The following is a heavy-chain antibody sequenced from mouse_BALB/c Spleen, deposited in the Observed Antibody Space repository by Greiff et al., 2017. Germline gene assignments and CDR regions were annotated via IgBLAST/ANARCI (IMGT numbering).Heavy chain of an antibody. V-gene: IGHV1-7*01. CDR1: GYTFTSYW. CDR3: ARDGVLRPDY. CDR2: INPSTGYT. Sequence: QVQLQQSGAELAKPGASVKMSCKASGYTFTSYWMHWVKQRPGQGLEWIGYINPSTGYTEYNQKFKDKATLTADKSSSTAYMQLSSLTSEDSAVYYCARDGVLRPDYWGQGTTLTVSS. J-gene: IGHJ2*01. D-gene: IGHD1-2*01.